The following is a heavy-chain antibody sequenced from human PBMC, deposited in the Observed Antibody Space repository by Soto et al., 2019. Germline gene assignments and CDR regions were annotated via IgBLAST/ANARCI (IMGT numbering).Heavy chain of an antibody. CDR2: ASYDGNDK. Sequence: GGSLRLSCAAYGLTFSTYAMHWVRQAPGKGLEWVAGASYDGNDKDYADSVKGRFTISRDNSKNTLYLQMSSLRVDDTAVYYCARGVGNNWNYIWFDPWGQGTLVTVSS. D-gene: IGHD1-1*01. CDR3: ARGVGNNWNYIWFDP. CDR1: GLTFSTYA. J-gene: IGHJ5*02. V-gene: IGHV3-30*03.